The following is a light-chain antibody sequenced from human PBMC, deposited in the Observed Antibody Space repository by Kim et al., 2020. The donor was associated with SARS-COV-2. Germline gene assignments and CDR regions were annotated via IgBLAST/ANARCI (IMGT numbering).Light chain of an antibody. CDR2: NAC. CDR3: QQYDDWPRT. J-gene: IGKJ1*01. CDR1: QSVSIN. Sequence: VSPGERATLSCRASQSVSINLAWYQQKPGQAPRLLISNACSRATGVPVRFSGSGSGTDFTLTISSLQSEDFAIYYCQQYDDWPRTFGQGTKVDIK. V-gene: IGKV3-15*01.